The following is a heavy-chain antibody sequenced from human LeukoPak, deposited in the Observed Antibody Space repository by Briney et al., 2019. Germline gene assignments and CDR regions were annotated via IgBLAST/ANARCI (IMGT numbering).Heavy chain of an antibody. CDR3: ARASITVPGRLDN. CDR1: GFTFSTFW. CDR2: VSGDGSST. D-gene: IGHD3-16*01. J-gene: IGHJ4*02. Sequence: GGSLRLSCVASGFTFSTFWMHWVRPAPGKWLLWVSRVSGDGSSTKYADSLKRRFTNSRDNAKNTLYLQMNSLRAEDTAVYFCARASITVPGRLDNWGQGTLVTVSS. V-gene: IGHV3-74*03.